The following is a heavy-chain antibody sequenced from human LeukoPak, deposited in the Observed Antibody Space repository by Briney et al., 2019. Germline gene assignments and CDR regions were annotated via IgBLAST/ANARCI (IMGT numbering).Heavy chain of an antibody. V-gene: IGHV3-21*04. CDR2: ISSSSSYI. J-gene: IGHJ6*03. CDR3: AKDIDSSFNYMDV. Sequence: PGGSLRLSCAASGFTFSSYAMNWVRQAPGKGLEWVSSISSSSSYIYYADSVKGRFTISRDNAKNSLYLQMNSLRAEDMALYYCAKDIDSSFNYMDVWGKGTTVTVSS. CDR1: GFTFSSYA. D-gene: IGHD6-6*01.